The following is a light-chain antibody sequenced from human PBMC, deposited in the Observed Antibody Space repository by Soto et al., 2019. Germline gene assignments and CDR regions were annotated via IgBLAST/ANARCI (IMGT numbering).Light chain of an antibody. V-gene: IGLV2-14*03. J-gene: IGLJ1*01. CDR2: DVS. CDR3: NSYRTVSTYV. Sequence: QSALTQPASVSGSPGQSITISCTGTSSDIGGYNFVSGYQHHPGKAPKLLIHDVSNRPSGVSSRFSGSKSGNTASLTISGLQAEDEADYSCNSYRTVSTYVFGTGTKLTVL. CDR1: SSDIGGYNF.